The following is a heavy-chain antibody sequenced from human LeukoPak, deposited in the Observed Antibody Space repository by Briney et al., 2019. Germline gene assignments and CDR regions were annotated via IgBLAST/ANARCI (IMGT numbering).Heavy chain of an antibody. Sequence: PGGSLRLSCAASGFTFSSYVMNWVRQAPGKGLEWVSTLSVYSDTTHYAESVKGRFTISRDNSKSTLYLQLNSLRAEDTAVYYCAPYSGYCSGGSCPRWFDPWGQGTLVTVSS. CDR2: LSVYSDTT. V-gene: IGHV3-23*01. CDR1: GFTFSSYV. J-gene: IGHJ5*02. CDR3: APYSGYCSGGSCPRWFDP. D-gene: IGHD2-15*01.